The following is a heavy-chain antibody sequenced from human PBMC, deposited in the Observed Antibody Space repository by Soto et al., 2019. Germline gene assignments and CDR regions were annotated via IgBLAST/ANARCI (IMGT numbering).Heavy chain of an antibody. D-gene: IGHD6-13*01. CDR1: GFTFSSYG. Sequence: GGSLSLSCAASGFTFSSYGMSWVRQAPGKGLEWVSVISDSGGSTYYADSVKGRFTISRDNSKNNTLYLQMNSLRAEDTAVYYCAKDGSSWYYYMDVWGKGTTVTVSS. CDR2: ISDSGGST. V-gene: IGHV3-23*01. CDR3: AKDGSSWYYYMDV. J-gene: IGHJ6*03.